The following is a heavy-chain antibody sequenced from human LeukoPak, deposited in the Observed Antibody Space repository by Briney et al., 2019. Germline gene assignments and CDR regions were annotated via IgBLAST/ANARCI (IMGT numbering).Heavy chain of an antibody. J-gene: IGHJ4*02. CDR1: GYTLTELA. CDR2: FDPDNGGT. Sequence: ASVKVSCKVSGYTLTELAIHWVRQASGKGLEWMGGFDPDNGGTVYAQNFQGRVTMTEDTSTDTAYMELSSLRSEDTAVYYCTTVANGYYYYWGQGTLVTVSS. CDR3: TTVANGYYYY. D-gene: IGHD3-22*01. V-gene: IGHV1-24*01.